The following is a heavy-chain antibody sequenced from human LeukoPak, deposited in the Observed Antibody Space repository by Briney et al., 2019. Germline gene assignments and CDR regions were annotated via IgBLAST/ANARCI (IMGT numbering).Heavy chain of an antibody. Sequence: SETLSLTCAVSDVSITITRYYWGWIRQPPGKGLEWIGNIYYSGKTDYNPSLKSRVAISVDTSKNQFSLKLNSVTAADTAVYYCARALGKKYYFDYWGQGTLVTVSS. J-gene: IGHJ4*02. CDR3: ARALGKKYYFDY. CDR1: DVSITITRYY. CDR2: IYYSGKT. D-gene: IGHD4-23*01. V-gene: IGHV4-39*07.